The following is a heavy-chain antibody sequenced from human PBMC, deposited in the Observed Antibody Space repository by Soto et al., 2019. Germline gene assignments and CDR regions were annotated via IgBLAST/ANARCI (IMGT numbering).Heavy chain of an antibody. J-gene: IGHJ6*02. V-gene: IGHV4-34*01. CDR2: INHSGST. D-gene: IGHD3-16*01. CDR3: ARGEGGGSGMDV. Sequence: PSETLSLTCAVYGGSFSGYYWSWIRQPPGKGLEWIGEINHSGSTNYNPSLKSRVTISVDTSKNQFSLKLSSVTAADTAVYYCARGEGGGSGMDVWGQGTTVTVSS. CDR1: GGSFSGYY.